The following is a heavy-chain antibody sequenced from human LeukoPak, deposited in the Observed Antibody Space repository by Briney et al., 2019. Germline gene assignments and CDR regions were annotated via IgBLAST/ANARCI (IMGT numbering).Heavy chain of an antibody. CDR1: GFTFSSYE. CDR2: ISSSGSTM. V-gene: IGHV3-48*03. Sequence: GGSLRLSCAASGFTFSSYEMNWVRQAPGKGLEWVSYISSSGSTMYYADSVKGRFTISRDNAKNSLYLQMNSLRAEDTAVYYCARDRRPPDQYEAFDIWGQGTMVTVSS. J-gene: IGHJ3*02. CDR3: ARDRRPPDQYEAFDI.